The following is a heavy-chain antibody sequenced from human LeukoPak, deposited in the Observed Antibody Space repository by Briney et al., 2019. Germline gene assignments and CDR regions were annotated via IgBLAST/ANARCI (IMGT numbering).Heavy chain of an antibody. D-gene: IGHD1-26*01. CDR3: AKDGSGSYYRGQLFDY. CDR1: GFTFSSYA. V-gene: IGHV3-23*01. Sequence: GGSLRLSCAASGFTFSSYAMSWVRQAPGKGLEWVSAISGSGGSTYYADSVKGRFTISRDNSKNTLYLQMNSLRAEDTAVYYCAKDGSGSYYRGQLFDYWGQGTLVTVSS. J-gene: IGHJ4*02. CDR2: ISGSGGST.